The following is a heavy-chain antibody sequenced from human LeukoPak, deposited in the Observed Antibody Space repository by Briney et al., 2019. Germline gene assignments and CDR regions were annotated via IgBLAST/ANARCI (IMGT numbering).Heavy chain of an antibody. J-gene: IGHJ3*02. Sequence: PGGSLRLSCTASGFTFSRYWMSWVRQAPGKGPEWVAHIKENGNEQYYAESVKGRFTISRDNAEKSLCLQMNSPRAEDTAVYYCARGPGDFDASDIWGQGTMVTVSS. CDR2: IKENGNEQ. D-gene: IGHD1-14*01. V-gene: IGHV3-7*01. CDR3: ARGPGDFDASDI. CDR1: GFTFSRYW.